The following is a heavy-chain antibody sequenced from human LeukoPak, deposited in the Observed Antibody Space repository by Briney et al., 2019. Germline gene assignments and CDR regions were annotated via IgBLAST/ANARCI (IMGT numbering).Heavy chain of an antibody. CDR1: GYTFTGYY. CDR3: ARKTEDIVVVPAAIRGENYYYGMDV. CDR2: IIPIFGTA. J-gene: IGHJ6*02. D-gene: IGHD2-2*02. Sequence: ASVKVSCKASGYTFTGYYMHWVRQAPGQGLEWMGGIIPIFGTANYAQKFQGRVTITADESTSTAYMELSSLRSEDTAVYYCARKTEDIVVVPAAIRGENYYYGMDVWGQGTTVTVSS. V-gene: IGHV1-69*13.